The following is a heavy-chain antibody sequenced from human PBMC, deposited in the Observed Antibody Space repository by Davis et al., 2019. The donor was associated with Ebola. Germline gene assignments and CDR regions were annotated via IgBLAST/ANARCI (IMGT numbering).Heavy chain of an antibody. J-gene: IGHJ6*02. CDR3: ARAFRGFDYYYDSSGTTMDV. CDR1: GFTFSSYS. D-gene: IGHD3-22*01. V-gene: IGHV3-21*01. Sequence: GGSLRLSCAASGFTFSSYSMNWVRQAPGKGLEWVSSISSSSSYIYYADSVKGRFTISRDNAKNTLYLQMNSLRAEDTAVYYCARAFRGFDYYYDSSGTTMDVWGQGTTVTVSS. CDR2: ISSSSSYI.